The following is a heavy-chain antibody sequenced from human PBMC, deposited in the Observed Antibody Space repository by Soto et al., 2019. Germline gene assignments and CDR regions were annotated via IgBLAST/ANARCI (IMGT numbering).Heavy chain of an antibody. CDR1: GYSFSTYW. CDR3: ASHTAMVTTDYYYYYGMDV. J-gene: IGHJ6*02. CDR2: IYPGDSDT. Sequence: GESLKISCTGSGYSFSTYWIAWVRQMPGKGLEWMGIIYPGDSDTRYSPSFQGQVTISADTSTKTAYLQWSSLKASDTAMYYCASHTAMVTTDYYYYYGMDVWGQGTTVTVSS. V-gene: IGHV5-51*01. D-gene: IGHD5-18*01.